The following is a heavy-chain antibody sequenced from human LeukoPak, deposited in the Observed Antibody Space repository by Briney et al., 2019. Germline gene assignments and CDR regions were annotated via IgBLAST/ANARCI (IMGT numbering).Heavy chain of an antibody. V-gene: IGHV3-7*01. J-gene: IGHJ4*02. Sequence: GGSLRLSCAASGFTFSTYWMSWVRQAPGKGLEWVANIKQDGSETYYVDSGKGRFTISRDNAKNLTYLQMNSLRAEYTAVYYCARDGYYYDILTGYNKIERGTFDYWGQGTLVTVSS. CDR2: IKQDGSET. D-gene: IGHD3-9*01. CDR1: GFTFSTYW. CDR3: ARDGYYYDILTGYNKIERGTFDY.